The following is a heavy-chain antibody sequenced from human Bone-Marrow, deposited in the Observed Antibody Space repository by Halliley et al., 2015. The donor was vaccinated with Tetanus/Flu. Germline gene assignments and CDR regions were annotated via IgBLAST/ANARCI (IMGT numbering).Heavy chain of an antibody. CDR3: AKDIGSDWSWNYGMDV. J-gene: IGHJ6*02. CDR2: NSGDGSST. Sequence: NSGDGSSTNYADSVKGRFSISRDNSKNSLYRQMNSVRSEDTALYYCAKDIGSDWSWNYGMDVWGQGTKVTVSS. D-gene: IGHD1-1*01. V-gene: IGHV3-43*02.